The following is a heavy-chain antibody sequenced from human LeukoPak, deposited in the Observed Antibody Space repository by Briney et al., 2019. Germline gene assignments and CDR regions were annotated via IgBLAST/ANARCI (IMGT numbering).Heavy chain of an antibody. Sequence: GGSLRLSCAASGFTFSSYGMHWVRQAPGKGLEWVAVIWYDGSNKYYADSVKGRFTNSRDNSKNTLYLQMNSLRAEDTAVYYCAKDASWRAGTFLFDYWGQGTLVTVSS. CDR3: AKDASWRAGTFLFDY. V-gene: IGHV3-33*06. CDR2: IWYDGSNK. D-gene: IGHD1-1*01. J-gene: IGHJ4*02. CDR1: GFTFSSYG.